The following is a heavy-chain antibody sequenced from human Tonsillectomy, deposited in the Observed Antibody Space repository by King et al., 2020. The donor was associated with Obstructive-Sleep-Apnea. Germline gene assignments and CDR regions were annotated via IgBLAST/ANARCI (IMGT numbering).Heavy chain of an antibody. CDR1: GFTFSDYY. Sequence: VQLVESGGGLVKPEGSLRLSCAASGFTFSDYYMSWIRQAPGKGLEWISDIRGSGSSIYYADSVKGRFTISRDNAKNSLYLQMNSLRAEDTAVYDCARGLRYFDWFFPLDFWGQGTLVTVSS. CDR2: IRGSGSSI. CDR3: ARGLRYFDWFFPLDF. J-gene: IGHJ4*02. D-gene: IGHD3-9*01. V-gene: IGHV3-11*01.